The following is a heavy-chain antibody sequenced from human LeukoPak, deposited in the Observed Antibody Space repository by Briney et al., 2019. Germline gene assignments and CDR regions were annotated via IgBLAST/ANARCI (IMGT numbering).Heavy chain of an antibody. Sequence: ASVKVSCKASGYTFTSYGISWVRQAPGRGLEWMGWISAYNGNTNYAQKLQGRVTMTTDTTTSTAYMELRSLRSDDTAVYYCARVRVAVAGTGYFDYWGQGTLVTVSS. CDR3: ARVRVAVAGTGYFDY. V-gene: IGHV1-18*01. CDR2: ISAYNGNT. D-gene: IGHD6-19*01. CDR1: GYTFTSYG. J-gene: IGHJ4*02.